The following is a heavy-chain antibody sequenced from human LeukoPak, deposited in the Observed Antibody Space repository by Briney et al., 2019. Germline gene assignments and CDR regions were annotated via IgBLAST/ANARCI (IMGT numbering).Heavy chain of an antibody. V-gene: IGHV3-7*01. CDR3: ARGYYDSSGYPQRPFDY. J-gene: IGHJ4*02. Sequence: QTGGSLRLSCAASGFTFSSYWMSWVRQAPGKGLEWVANIKQDGSEKYYLDSVKGRFTISRDNAKNSLYLQMNSLRAEDTAVYYCARGYYDSSGYPQRPFDYWGQGTLVTVSS. CDR1: GFTFSSYW. CDR2: IKQDGSEK. D-gene: IGHD3-22*01.